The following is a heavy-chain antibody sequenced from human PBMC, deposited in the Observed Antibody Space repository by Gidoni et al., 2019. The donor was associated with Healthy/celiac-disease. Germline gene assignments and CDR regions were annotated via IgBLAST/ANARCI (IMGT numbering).Heavy chain of an antibody. D-gene: IGHD1-1*01. V-gene: IGHV4-34*01. CDR1: GGSFSGYY. CDR2: INHSGST. Sequence: QVQLQQWGAGLLKPSETLSLTCAVDGGSFSGYYWSWIRQPPGKGLEWIGEINHSGSTNYNPSLKSRVTISVDTSKNQFSLKLSSVTAADTAVYYCARAGTTYTDSDWFDPWGQGTLVTVSS. CDR3: ARAGTTYTDSDWFDP. J-gene: IGHJ5*02.